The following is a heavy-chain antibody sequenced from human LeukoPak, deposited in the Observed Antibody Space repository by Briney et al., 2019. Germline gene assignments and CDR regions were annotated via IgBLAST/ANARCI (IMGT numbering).Heavy chain of an antibody. CDR3: ARLRVDTAMVIYYYYGMDV. J-gene: IGHJ6*04. CDR2: IDPSDSYT. D-gene: IGHD5-18*01. V-gene: IGHV5-10-1*01. CDR1: GYSFTSYW. Sequence: GESLQISCQGSGYSFTSYWISWVRQMPGKGLEWMGRIDPSDSYTNYSPSFQGHVTISADKSISTAYLQWSSLKASDTAMYYCARLRVDTAMVIYYYYGMDVWGKGTTVTVSS.